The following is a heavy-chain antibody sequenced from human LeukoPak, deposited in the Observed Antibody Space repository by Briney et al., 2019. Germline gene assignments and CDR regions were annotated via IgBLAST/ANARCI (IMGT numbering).Heavy chain of an antibody. J-gene: IGHJ6*02. CDR1: GFTFSDYY. Sequence: GGSLRLSCAASGFTFSDYYMSWIRQAPGKGLEWVSYISSSGSTIYYADSVKGRFTISRDNSKNTLYLQMNSLRAEDTAVYYCAKDVYLHLDYYGMDVWGQGTAVTVSS. CDR2: ISSSGSTI. CDR3: AKDVYLHLDYYGMDV. D-gene: IGHD5-24*01. V-gene: IGHV3-11*04.